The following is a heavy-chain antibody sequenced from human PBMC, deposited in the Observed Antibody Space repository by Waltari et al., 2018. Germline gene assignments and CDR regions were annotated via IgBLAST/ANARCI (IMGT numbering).Heavy chain of an antibody. CDR3: ARGPETRYCSGGSCYPGVY. CDR1: GGTFSSYA. J-gene: IGHJ4*02. Sequence: QVQLVQSGAEVKKPGSSVKVSCKASGGTFSSYAISWVRQAPGQGLEWMGGIIPIVGTANYALESQGRVTITTDESTSTAYMELSSLRSEDTAVYYCARGPETRYCSGGSCYPGVYWGQGTLVTVSS. V-gene: IGHV1-69*05. D-gene: IGHD2-15*01. CDR2: IIPIVGTA.